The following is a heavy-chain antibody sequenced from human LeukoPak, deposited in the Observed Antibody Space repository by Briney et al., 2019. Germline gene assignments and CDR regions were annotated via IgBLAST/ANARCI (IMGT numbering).Heavy chain of an antibody. CDR1: GGSISSYY. V-gene: IGHV4-59*12. J-gene: IGHJ3*02. D-gene: IGHD1-26*01. CDR2: IYYSGST. Sequence: PSETLSLTCTVSGGSISSYYWSWIRQPPGKGLEWIGYIYYSGSTNYNPSLKSRVTISVDTSKNQFSLKLSSVTAADTAVYYCAREIVGATTRAFDIWGQGTMVTVSS. CDR3: AREIVGATTRAFDI.